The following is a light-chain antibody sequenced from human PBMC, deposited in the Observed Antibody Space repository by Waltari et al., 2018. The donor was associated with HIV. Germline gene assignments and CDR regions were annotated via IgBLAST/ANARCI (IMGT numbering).Light chain of an antibody. J-gene: IGLJ2*01. Sequence: QSALTQPASVSGSRGQSITISCTGISSDVGGHNLVSWYQKHPGKAPKVMIFEGSKRPSGVSNRFSGSKSGNTASLTISGLQAEDEADYYCCSYAGSSSLVVFGGGTKLTVL. CDR2: EGS. V-gene: IGLV2-23*01. CDR3: CSYAGSSSLVV. CDR1: SSDVGGHNL.